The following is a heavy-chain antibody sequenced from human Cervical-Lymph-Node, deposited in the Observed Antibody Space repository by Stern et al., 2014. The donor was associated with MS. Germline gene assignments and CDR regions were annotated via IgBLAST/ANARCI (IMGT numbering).Heavy chain of an antibody. CDR3: ARDSGAFTTVTTGSIDY. CDR2: IHHSGNT. J-gene: IGHJ4*02. D-gene: IGHD4-17*01. V-gene: IGHV4-31*03. CDR1: GGSISSGGYY. Sequence: QVPLQESGPGLVKPSQTLSLTCTVSGGSISSGGYYWGWIRQHPGKGLEWIGYIHHSGNTYYNPSLKSRLTISVDTSKNQFSLKLSPVTAADTAVYYCARDSGAFTTVTTGSIDYWGQGTLVTVSS.